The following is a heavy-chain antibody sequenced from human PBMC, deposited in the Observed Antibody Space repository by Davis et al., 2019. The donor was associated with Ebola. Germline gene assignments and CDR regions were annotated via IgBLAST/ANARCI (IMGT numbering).Heavy chain of an antibody. CDR3: ARGALIAAASWFDP. D-gene: IGHD6-13*01. J-gene: IGHJ5*02. V-gene: IGHV3-30-3*01. CDR2: ISYDGSNK. CDR1: GFTFSSYA. Sequence: GESLKISCAASGFTFSSYAMHWVRQAPGKGLEWVAVISYDGSNKYYADSVKGRFTISRDNSKNTLYLQMNSLRAEDTAVYYCARGALIAAASWFDPWGQGTLVTVSS.